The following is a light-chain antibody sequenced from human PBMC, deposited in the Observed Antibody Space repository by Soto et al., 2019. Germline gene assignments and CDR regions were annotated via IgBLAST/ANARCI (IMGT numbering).Light chain of an antibody. CDR2: EGN. V-gene: IGLV2-23*03. CDR1: LGSYNL. J-gene: IGLJ3*02. Sequence: QSALTQPASVSGSPGQSITISCTGALGSYNLVSWYQQHPGKAPKVIIYEGNKRPSGVSSRFSGSNSGNTASLTISGLQADDEADYYCCSFAVSTTFRVFGGGTKLTVL. CDR3: CSFAVSTTFRV.